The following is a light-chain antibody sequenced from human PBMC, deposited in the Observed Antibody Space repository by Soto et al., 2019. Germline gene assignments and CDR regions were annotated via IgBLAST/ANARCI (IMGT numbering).Light chain of an antibody. Sequence: QSVLTQPPSVSGAPGQRVTISCTGSSSNIGAGYDVHWYQHLPGTAPKLLIYSHNERPSGVPDRFSGSMSGTSASLAISGLQSEGEADYFCAAWDDRLNGYVFGTGTKVTVL. CDR3: AAWDDRLNGYV. J-gene: IGLJ1*01. V-gene: IGLV1-44*01. CDR2: SHN. CDR1: SSNIGAGYD.